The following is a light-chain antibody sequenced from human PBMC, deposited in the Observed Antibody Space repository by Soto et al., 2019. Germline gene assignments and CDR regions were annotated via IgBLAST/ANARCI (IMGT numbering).Light chain of an antibody. J-gene: IGLJ1*01. Sequence: QSALTQPASVSGSPGQSITISCTGTSSDVGGYNYVSWYQHHPGKAPKLMIYDVTNRPSGVSYRFSGSKSGNTASLTISGLQAEDEADYSCSSYTRTSNHVFGTGTKLTVL. CDR2: DVT. CDR3: SSYTRTSNHV. CDR1: SSDVGGYNY. V-gene: IGLV2-14*03.